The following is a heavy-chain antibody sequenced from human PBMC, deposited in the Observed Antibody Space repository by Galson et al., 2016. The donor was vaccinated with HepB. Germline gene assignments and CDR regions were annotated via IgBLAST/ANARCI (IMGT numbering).Heavy chain of an antibody. CDR3: ARGLGKADWSPVDP. V-gene: IGHV3-11*04. D-gene: IGHD3-16*01. CDR2: IGSAGAPI. J-gene: IGHJ5*02. CDR1: GFTSSDYY. Sequence: SLRLSCAASGFTSSDYYLSWIRQAPGKGLEWVSYIGSAGAPIYYADSVKGRLTISRDHAKNSLYPQMNSRRGEDTAVNYWARGLGKADWSPVDPWGLGTPVSVSS.